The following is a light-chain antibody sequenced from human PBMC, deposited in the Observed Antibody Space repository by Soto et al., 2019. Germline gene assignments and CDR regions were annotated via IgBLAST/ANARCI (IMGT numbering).Light chain of an antibody. V-gene: IGKV1-39*01. CDR2: AAS. J-gene: IGKJ1*01. CDR3: QQSYSTPVA. Sequence: DIQMTQSPSSLSASVGDRVTITCRASQSISSYLNWYQQKPGRAPKLLIYAASSLQSGVPSSFSGSGSGTDFTLTISSLQPEDFATYDCQQSYSTPVAFGQGTNVEIK. CDR1: QSISSY.